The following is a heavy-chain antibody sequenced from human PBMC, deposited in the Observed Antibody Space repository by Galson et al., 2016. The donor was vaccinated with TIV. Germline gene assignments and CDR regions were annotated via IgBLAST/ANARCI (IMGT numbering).Heavy chain of an antibody. Sequence: SLRLSCAASGFTFDSYTFHWVRQTPGKGLEWVAIISHDGNNKGFADSVQGRFTISRDSSKNTVFLQMNSLRLEDTAVYYCTRDGRGNWKYVDYFDYWGQGTLVTVSS. D-gene: IGHD1-7*01. V-gene: IGHV3-30-3*01. J-gene: IGHJ4*02. CDR1: GFTFDSYT. CDR2: ISHDGNNK. CDR3: TRDGRGNWKYVDYFDY.